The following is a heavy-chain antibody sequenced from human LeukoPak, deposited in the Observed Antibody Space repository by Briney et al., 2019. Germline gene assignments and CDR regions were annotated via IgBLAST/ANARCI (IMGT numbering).Heavy chain of an antibody. CDR2: ISAYNGNT. D-gene: IGHD2-21*02. V-gene: IGHV1-18*01. J-gene: IGHJ4*02. CDR1: GYTFTSYG. CDR3: ARGGHYQLLSGAYCGGDCHRHFDY. Sequence: PLASVKVSCKASGYTFTSYGISWVRQAPGQGLEWMGWISAYNGNTNYAQKLQGRVTMTTDTSTSTAYMELRSLRSDDTAVYYCARGGHYQLLSGAYCGGDCHRHFDYWGQGTLVTVSS.